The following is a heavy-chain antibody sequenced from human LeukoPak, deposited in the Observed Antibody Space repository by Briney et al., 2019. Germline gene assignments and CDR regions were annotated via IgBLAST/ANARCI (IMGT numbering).Heavy chain of an antibody. CDR1: GGSISSGDYY. D-gene: IGHD4-17*01. Sequence: SESLSLTCTVSGGSISSGDYYWSWLRQPPGKGLEWIGYIYYSGSTYYNPSLKSRVTISIQTSKNQFSLKLTSVTAADTAVYYCAGDYGDLLTGIRFDTWGQGTLVTVSS. V-gene: IGHV4-30-4*01. J-gene: IGHJ5*02. CDR3: AGDYGDLLTGIRFDT. CDR2: IYYSGST.